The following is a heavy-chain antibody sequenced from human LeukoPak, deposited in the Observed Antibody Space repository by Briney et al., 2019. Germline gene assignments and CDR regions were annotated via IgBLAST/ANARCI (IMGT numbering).Heavy chain of an antibody. J-gene: IGHJ5*02. CDR2: ISAYNGNT. V-gene: IGHV1-18*01. CDR1: GYTFTSYG. D-gene: IGHD5-18*01. Sequence: GASVKVSCKASGYTFTSYGISLVRQAPGQGLEWMGWISAYNGNTNYAQKLQGRVTMTTDTSTSTAYMELRSLRSDDTAVYYCARGGYSYGYLDNWFDPWGQGTLVTVSS. CDR3: ARGGYSYGYLDNWFDP.